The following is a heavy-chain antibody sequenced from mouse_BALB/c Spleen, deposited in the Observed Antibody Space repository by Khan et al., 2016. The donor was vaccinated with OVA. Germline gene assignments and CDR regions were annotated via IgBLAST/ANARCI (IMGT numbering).Heavy chain of an antibody. V-gene: IGHV1-77*01. D-gene: IGHD1-2*01. CDR2: ISPGSGDT. CDR3: ARRNYFGYTFAY. J-gene: IGHJ3*01. Sequence: QVQLKQSGAELARPGASVKLSCKASGYTFTDYYINWVKQRTGQGLEWIGEISPGSGDTYYNERFKGKATLTADKSSSTAYMQLSSLPSEASAVYFCARRNYFGYTFAYGGQGTLVTVAA. CDR1: GYTFTDYY.